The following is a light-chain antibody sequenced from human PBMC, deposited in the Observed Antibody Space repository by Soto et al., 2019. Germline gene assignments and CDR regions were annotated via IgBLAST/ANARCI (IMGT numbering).Light chain of an antibody. CDR3: AAWDDSLSGTWV. J-gene: IGLJ3*02. Sequence: QSVLTQPPSASGTPGQRVTISCSGSSSNIGRNYVYWYQQLPGTAPKLLIYRNNQRPSGVPDRFSGSKSGTSASLAISGLRSEDEADYYWAAWDDSLSGTWVFGGGTKLTVL. V-gene: IGLV1-47*01. CDR1: SSNIGRNY. CDR2: RNN.